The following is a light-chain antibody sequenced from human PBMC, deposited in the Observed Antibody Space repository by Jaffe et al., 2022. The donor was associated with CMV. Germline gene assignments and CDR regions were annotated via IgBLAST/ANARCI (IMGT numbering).Light chain of an antibody. J-gene: IGLJ2*01. V-gene: IGLV2-8*01. CDR2: EVS. Sequence: QSALTQPPSASGPPGQSVTISCSGTSSDVGGYNYVSWHQEHPGKAPKVIIYEVSKRPSGVPDRFSGSKSGNTAFLTVSGLQAEDEADYYCSSYASSNTVVFGGGTKLTVL. CDR1: SSDVGGYNY. CDR3: SSYASSNTVV.